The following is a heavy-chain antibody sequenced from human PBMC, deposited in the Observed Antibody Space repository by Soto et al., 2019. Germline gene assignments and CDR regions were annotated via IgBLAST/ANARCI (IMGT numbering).Heavy chain of an antibody. Sequence: GASVKVSCKASRFIFTNFFMHWVRQAPGQRLEWMGWINAGNGNTKYSQKFQGRVTITRDTSASTAYMELSSLRSEDTAVYYCASESYGGEFDSWGQGTLVTVSS. CDR2: INAGNGNT. CDR1: RFIFTNFF. D-gene: IGHD4-17*01. J-gene: IGHJ4*02. CDR3: ASESYGGEFDS. V-gene: IGHV1-3*01.